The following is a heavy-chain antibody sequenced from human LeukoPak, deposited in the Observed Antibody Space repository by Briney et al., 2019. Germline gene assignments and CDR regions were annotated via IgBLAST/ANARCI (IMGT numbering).Heavy chain of an antibody. Sequence: PGGSLRLSCIVSGFTFNYFGMNWVRQAPGKGLEWVSYISSDSRTVDYADSLKGRLTISRDNARNSLYLQMNSLRAEDTAVYYCARPLWFGEWDAFDIWGQGTMVTVSS. CDR2: ISSDSRTV. CDR3: ARPLWFGEWDAFDI. J-gene: IGHJ3*02. D-gene: IGHD3-10*01. V-gene: IGHV3-48*01. CDR1: GFTFNYFG.